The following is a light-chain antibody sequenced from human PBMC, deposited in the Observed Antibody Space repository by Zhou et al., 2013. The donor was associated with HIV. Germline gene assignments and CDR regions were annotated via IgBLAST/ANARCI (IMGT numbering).Light chain of an antibody. V-gene: IGKV1-39*01. CDR1: QSIGSH. CDR3: QQSYSVPPT. Sequence: DIQMTQSPSSLSASVGDTIIITCRASQSIGSHLNWYQQKPGKAPQLLIYATSTLQSGVPLRFSGSGSGADFTLTINSLQPEDFATYFCQQSYSVPPTFGQGTKLEI. J-gene: IGKJ2*01. CDR2: ATS.